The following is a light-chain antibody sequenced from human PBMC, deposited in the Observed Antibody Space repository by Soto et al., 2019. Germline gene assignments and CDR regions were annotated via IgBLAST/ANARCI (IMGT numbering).Light chain of an antibody. CDR1: SGDSGSYNR. Sequence: QSALTQPASVSGSPGRSITISCTGTSGDSGSYNRVSWYQQHPGKALKLIIYEVTDRPSGVSNRFSGSKSGNTASLTISGLQAEDEAEYYCSSYTNINTRACVFGTGTKVTVL. J-gene: IGLJ1*01. CDR2: EVT. V-gene: IGLV2-14*01. CDR3: SSYTNINTRACV.